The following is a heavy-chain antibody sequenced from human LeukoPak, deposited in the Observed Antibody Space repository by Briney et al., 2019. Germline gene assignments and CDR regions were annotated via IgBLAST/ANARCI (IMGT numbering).Heavy chain of an antibody. CDR1: GFPFIEYS. D-gene: IGHD1-1*01. Sequence: PGGSLRLSCTASGFPFIEYSMNWVPQAPGKGLEWISYIGIDSGNTKYADSVRGRFTISTDKAKNSLYLKMNSLRVEDTAVYYCARDHNYAFDNWGQGTLVSVAS. J-gene: IGHJ4*02. CDR2: IGIDSGNT. CDR3: ARDHNYAFDN. V-gene: IGHV3-48*01.